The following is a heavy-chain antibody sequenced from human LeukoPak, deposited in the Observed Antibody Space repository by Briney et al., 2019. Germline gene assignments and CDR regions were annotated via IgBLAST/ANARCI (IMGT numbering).Heavy chain of an antibody. CDR1: GFTFSNSW. CDR3: ASGNHFDF. J-gene: IGHJ4*02. D-gene: IGHD1-14*01. CDR2: IKQVGIEM. V-gene: IGHV3-7*01. Sequence: GGPLRLSCVAPGFTFSNSWMSWVRRAPGMGLEFVGNIKQVGIEMYYVDSVKGRFTISRDNAKNSLYLQMNSLRVEDTAVYYWASGNHFDFWGQGTLVTVSS.